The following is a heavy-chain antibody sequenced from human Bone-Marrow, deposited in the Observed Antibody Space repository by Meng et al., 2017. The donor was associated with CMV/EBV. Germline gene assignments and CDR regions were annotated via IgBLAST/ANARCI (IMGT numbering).Heavy chain of an antibody. V-gene: IGHV2-70*20. CDR2: IDWDDDK. J-gene: IGHJ4*02. Sequence: SGPTLVKPTQTLTLTCTFSGFSLSTSGMCVSWVRQPPGKALEWLALIDWDDDKYYSTSLKTRLTISKDTSKNQVVLTMTNMDPVDTATYYCSPSHSIFGVVPFDYWGQGTLVTVSS. CDR1: GFSLSTSGMC. D-gene: IGHD3-3*01. CDR3: SPSHSIFGVVPFDY.